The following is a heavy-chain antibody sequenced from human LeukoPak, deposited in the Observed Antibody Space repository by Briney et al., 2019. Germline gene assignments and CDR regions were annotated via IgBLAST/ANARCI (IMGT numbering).Heavy chain of an antibody. CDR2: INPNSGGT. Sequence: ASVKVSCKASGYTFTGYYMHWVRQAPGQGLEWMGWINPNSGGTNYAQKLQGRVTMTTDTSTSTAYMELRSLRSDDTAVYYCARDRYSYGYPYYGMDVWGQGTTVTVSS. D-gene: IGHD5-18*01. V-gene: IGHV1-2*02. CDR1: GYTFTGYY. J-gene: IGHJ6*02. CDR3: ARDRYSYGYPYYGMDV.